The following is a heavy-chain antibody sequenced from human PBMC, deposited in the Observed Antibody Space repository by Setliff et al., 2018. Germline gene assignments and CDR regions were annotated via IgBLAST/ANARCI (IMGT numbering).Heavy chain of an antibody. CDR3: AKDIYGSGSYAVGGYFDY. CDR2: IQHDGENK. V-gene: IGHV3-30*02. J-gene: IGHJ4*02. D-gene: IGHD3-10*01. CDR1: GFSFESHG. Sequence: GGSLRLSCAASGFSFESHGMHWVRQAPGKGLEWVAFIQHDGENKFYADSVKGRLTVSRDNSKNMLYLQMNSLRPDDTAVYYCAKDIYGSGSYAVGGYFDYWGQGTQVTVSS.